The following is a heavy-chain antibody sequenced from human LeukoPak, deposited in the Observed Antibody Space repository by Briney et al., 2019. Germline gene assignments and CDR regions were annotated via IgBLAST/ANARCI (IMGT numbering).Heavy chain of an antibody. CDR2: IWYDGSNK. Sequence: GRSLRLSCAASGFTFSSYGMHWVRQAPGKGLEWVAVIWYDGSNKYYADSVKGRFTISRDNSKNTLYLRMNSLRAEDTAVYYCAKDSRGGYYYYMDVWGKGTTVTVSS. D-gene: IGHD3-16*01. CDR1: GFTFSSYG. J-gene: IGHJ6*03. V-gene: IGHV3-33*06. CDR3: AKDSRGGYYYYMDV.